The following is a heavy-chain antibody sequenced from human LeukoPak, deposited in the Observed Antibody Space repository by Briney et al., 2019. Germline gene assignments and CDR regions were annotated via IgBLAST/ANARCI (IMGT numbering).Heavy chain of an antibody. CDR3: ATGPRNDP. Sequence: ASLKVSCKTSGYPFTKWEINWVRQAAGQGLEWLGWVHADNGNTYYAQRFRGRVTMSRDTSTTTAYMELSGLRSNDTAVYFCATGPRNDPWGQGTLVTVSS. J-gene: IGHJ5*02. CDR1: GYPFTKWE. D-gene: IGHD1-14*01. V-gene: IGHV1-8*01. CDR2: VHADNGNT.